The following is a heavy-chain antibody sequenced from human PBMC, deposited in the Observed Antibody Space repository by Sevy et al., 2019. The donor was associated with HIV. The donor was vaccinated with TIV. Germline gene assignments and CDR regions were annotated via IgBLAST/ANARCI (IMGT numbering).Heavy chain of an antibody. CDR3: ARAPPVRSGDDSLNWFDP. CDR2: IHYTGTT. J-gene: IGHJ5*02. D-gene: IGHD5-12*01. V-gene: IGHV4-59*01. Sequence: SETLSLTCTVSGGSISAYHWSWIRQPPGKGLEYIGYIHYTGTTNYNPSLKSRVTISVDTSKNQFSLKLSSVTAADTALYYCARAPPVRSGDDSLNWFDPWGQGTLVSVSS. CDR1: GGSISAYH.